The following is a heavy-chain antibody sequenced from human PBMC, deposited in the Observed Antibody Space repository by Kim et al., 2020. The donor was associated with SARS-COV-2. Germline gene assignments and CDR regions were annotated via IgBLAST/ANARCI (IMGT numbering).Heavy chain of an antibody. Sequence: SETLSLTCTVSGGSISSYYWSWIRQPPGKGLEWIGYIYYSGRTDYNPSLKSRVTISVDTSKNQFSLRLSSVTAADPAVYYCARVGTSGYYYPWGQGTLVT. CDR1: GGSISSYY. CDR3: ARVGTSGYYYP. V-gene: IGHV4-59*01. D-gene: IGHD3-22*01. CDR2: IYYSGRT. J-gene: IGHJ5*02.